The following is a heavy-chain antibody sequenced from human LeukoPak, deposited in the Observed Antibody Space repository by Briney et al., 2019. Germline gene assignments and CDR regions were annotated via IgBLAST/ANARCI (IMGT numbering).Heavy chain of an antibody. CDR2: ISYSGNT. V-gene: IGHV4-39*01. Sequence: SETLSLTCTVSGGSISSSTYYWGWVRQAPGKGLEWIGTISYSGNTYYNPPLRSRVTISVDTSKNQYSLKLISVTAAETAIFYCVSYTSDWSEVYWGQGSQVTVSS. CDR3: VSYTSDWSEVY. J-gene: IGHJ4*02. D-gene: IGHD6-19*01. CDR1: GGSISSSTYY.